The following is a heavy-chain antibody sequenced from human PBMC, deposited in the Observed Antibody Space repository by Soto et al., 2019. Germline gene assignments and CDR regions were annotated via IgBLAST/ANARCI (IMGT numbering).Heavy chain of an antibody. J-gene: IGHJ3*02. CDR1: GFSFRDYW. D-gene: IGHD3-16*01. V-gene: IGHV3-7*01. Sequence: GGSLRLSCAASGFSFRDYWVTWVRQAPGKGLDWVANIKQDGSEKYYLDSLKGRFTISRDNAKNSVYLLMNSLRAEDTAVYYCARDIYDYVWGSYEDDAFDIWGQGTMVTVSS. CDR3: ARDIYDYVWGSYEDDAFDI. CDR2: IKQDGSEK.